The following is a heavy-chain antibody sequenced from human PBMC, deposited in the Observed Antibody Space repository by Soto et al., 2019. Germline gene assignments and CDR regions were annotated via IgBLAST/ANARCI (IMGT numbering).Heavy chain of an antibody. D-gene: IGHD2-15*01. CDR1: GYTFTSYY. CDR2: INPSGGST. CDR3: ARYCSGGSCYSAFGY. V-gene: IGHV1-46*01. Sequence: VASVKVSCKASGYTFTSYYMHWVRQAPGQGLEWMGIINPSGGSTSYAQKFQGRVTMTRDTSTSTVYMELSSLRSEDTAVYYCARYCSGGSCYSAFGYWGQGTLVTVSS. J-gene: IGHJ4*02.